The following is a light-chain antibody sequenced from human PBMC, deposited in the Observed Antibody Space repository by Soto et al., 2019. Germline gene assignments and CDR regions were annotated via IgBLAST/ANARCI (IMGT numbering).Light chain of an antibody. V-gene: IGLV2-8*01. Sequence: QPVLTQPPSASGSPGQSVTISCTGTSSDVGGYNYVSWYQQHPGKAPKLMIYEVSKRPSGVPVRFSGSKSGNTASLTVSGLQAEDEADYYCSSYAGSNRGVFGGGTKLTVL. CDR2: EVS. J-gene: IGLJ2*01. CDR3: SSYAGSNRGV. CDR1: SSDVGGYNY.